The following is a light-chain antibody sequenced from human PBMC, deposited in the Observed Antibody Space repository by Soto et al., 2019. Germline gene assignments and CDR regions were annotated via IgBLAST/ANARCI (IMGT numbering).Light chain of an antibody. CDR3: QQYGSSRIT. J-gene: IGKJ5*01. V-gene: IGKV3-11*01. Sequence: EVVMTQSPATLFLSPGERAPLSCRASQSVSSYLAWYQQKPGQAPRLLIFDASNRATGIPSRFSGSGSGTDFTLTISSLEPEDFAVYYCQQYGSSRITFGQGTRLEIK. CDR2: DAS. CDR1: QSVSSY.